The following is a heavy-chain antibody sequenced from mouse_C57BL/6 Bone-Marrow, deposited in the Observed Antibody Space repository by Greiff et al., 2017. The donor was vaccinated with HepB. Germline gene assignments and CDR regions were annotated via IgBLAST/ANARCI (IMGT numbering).Heavy chain of an antibody. CDR2: IDPSDSYT. CDR1: GYTFTSYW. V-gene: IGHV1-69*01. CDR3: AREVYYDYVAWFDY. J-gene: IGHJ3*01. D-gene: IGHD2-4*01. Sequence: QVQLQQPGAELVMPGASVKLSCKASGYTFTSYWMHWVKQRPGQGLEWIGEIDPSDSYTNYNQKFKGKSTLTVDKSSSTAYMQLSSLTSEDSAVYYCAREVYYDYVAWFDYWGQGTLVTVSA.